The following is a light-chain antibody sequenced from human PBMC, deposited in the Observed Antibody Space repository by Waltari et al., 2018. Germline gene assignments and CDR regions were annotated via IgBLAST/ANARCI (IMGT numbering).Light chain of an antibody. V-gene: IGKV1D-12*01. J-gene: IGKJ3*01. CDR1: QDINNG. CDR3: QQAKSFPIT. CDR2: GAS. Sequence: DIQMTQSPSSVSVSVGDRVTITCRASQDINNGLAWYQQKPGKAPNLLSYGASCLQTGVPSRFTGSGSGTEFTLTISSLQPEDFATYDCQQAKSFPITFGPGTTVDIK.